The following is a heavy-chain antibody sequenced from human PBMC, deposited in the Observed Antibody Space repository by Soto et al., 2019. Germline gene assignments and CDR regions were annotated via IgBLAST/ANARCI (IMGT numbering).Heavy chain of an antibody. D-gene: IGHD4-17*01. Sequence: EVQLVESGGGLVQPGGSLRLSCAASRFTFSTYWMHWVRQVPGKGLVWVSRINSDGSSTTYADSVKGRFTISRDNAKNTLYLQMNSLRAEDTAVYYCARLRSTTLSGGDAFDTWGQGTMVTVSS. V-gene: IGHV3-74*03. CDR1: RFTFSTYW. J-gene: IGHJ3*02. CDR3: ARLRSTTLSGGDAFDT. CDR2: INSDGSST.